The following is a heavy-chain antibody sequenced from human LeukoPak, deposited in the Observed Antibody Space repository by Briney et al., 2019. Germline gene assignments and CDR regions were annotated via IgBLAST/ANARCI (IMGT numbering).Heavy chain of an antibody. J-gene: IGHJ4*02. CDR2: ISYDGSNK. Sequence: GGSLRLSCAASGFTFSSYGMHWVRQAPGKGLEWVAVISYDGSNKYYADSVKGRFTISRDNSKNTLYLQMNSLRAEDTAVYYCAKDLWHGYNSYFDYWGQGTLVTVSS. D-gene: IGHD5-24*01. CDR3: AKDLWHGYNSYFDY. V-gene: IGHV3-30*18. CDR1: GFTFSSYG.